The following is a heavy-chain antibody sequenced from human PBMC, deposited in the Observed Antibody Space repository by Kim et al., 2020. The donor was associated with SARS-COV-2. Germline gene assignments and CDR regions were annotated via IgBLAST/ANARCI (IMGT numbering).Heavy chain of an antibody. CDR3: ARGWDDIYYYYGMDV. D-gene: IGHD3-9*01. CDR1: GGSFSGYY. J-gene: IGHJ6*02. Sequence: SETLSLTCAVYGGSFSGYYWSWIRQPPGKGLEWIGEINHSGSTNYNPSLKSRVTISVDTSKNQFSPKLSSVTAADTAVYYCARGWDDIYYYYGMDVWGQGTTVTVSS. V-gene: IGHV4-34*01. CDR2: INHSGST.